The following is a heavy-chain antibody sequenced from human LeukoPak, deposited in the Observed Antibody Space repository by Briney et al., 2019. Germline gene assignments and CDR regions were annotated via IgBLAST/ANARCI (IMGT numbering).Heavy chain of an antibody. D-gene: IGHD2-21*02. CDR3: ARDLGDLAYCGGDCYHFDY. J-gene: IGHJ4*02. Sequence: ASVKVSCKASGYTFTSYGISWVRQAPGQGLEWMGRINAYNGNTNYAQKPQGRVTMTTDTSTSTAYMELRSLRSDDTAVYYCARDLGDLAYCGGDCYHFDYWGQGTLVTVSS. CDR1: GYTFTSYG. V-gene: IGHV1-18*01. CDR2: INAYNGNT.